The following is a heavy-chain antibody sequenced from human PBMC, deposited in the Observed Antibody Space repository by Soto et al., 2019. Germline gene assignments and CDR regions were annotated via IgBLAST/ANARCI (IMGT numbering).Heavy chain of an antibody. CDR2: INPNGGST. D-gene: IGHD6-19*01. J-gene: IGHJ4*02. Sequence: QVQLVQSGAEVKKPGASVKVSCKASGYTFATYDFAWVRQAPGQGLEWMGAINPNGGSTTYAQHLQGRVTMTSDSSTSTVYMEMGSLRSDDSAVYYCALPKNTLGWYNFWGQGTLVTVS. V-gene: IGHV1-46*01. CDR3: ALPKNTLGWYNF. CDR1: GYTFATYD.